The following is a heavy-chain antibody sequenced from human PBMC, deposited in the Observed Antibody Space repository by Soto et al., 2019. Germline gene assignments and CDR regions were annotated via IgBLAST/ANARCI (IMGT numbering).Heavy chain of an antibody. D-gene: IGHD6-6*01. CDR1: GGSFSGYY. CDR2: INHSGST. CDR3: ARLISSSSSLGLRYYYYGMDV. Sequence: SETLSLTCAVYGGSFSGYYWSWIRQPPGKGLEWIGEINHSGSTNYNPSLKSRVTISVDTSKSQFSLKLSSVTAADTAVYYCARLISSSSSLGLRYYYYGMDVWGQGTTVTVSS. V-gene: IGHV4-34*01. J-gene: IGHJ6*02.